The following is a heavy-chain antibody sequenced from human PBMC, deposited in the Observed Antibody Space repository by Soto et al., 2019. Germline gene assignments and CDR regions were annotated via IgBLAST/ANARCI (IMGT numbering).Heavy chain of an antibody. CDR3: ERAFPAVAVDY. V-gene: IGHV4-30-4*01. J-gene: IGHJ4*02. Sequence: SETLSLTCTVSGGSISSGDYYWSWIRQPPGKGLEWIGYIYYSGSTYYNPSLKSRVTISVDTSKNQFSLKLSSVTAADTAVYYCERAFPAVAVDYWGQGPLVTVYS. CDR1: GGSISSGDYY. D-gene: IGHD6-19*01. CDR2: IYYSGST.